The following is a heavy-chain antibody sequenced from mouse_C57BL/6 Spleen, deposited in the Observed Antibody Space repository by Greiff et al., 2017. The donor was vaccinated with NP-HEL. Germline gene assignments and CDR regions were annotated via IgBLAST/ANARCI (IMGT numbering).Heavy chain of an antibody. CDR3: ARDEKTYYGSSACAY. D-gene: IGHD1-1*01. Sequence: EVQLVESGGGLVKPGGSLKLSCAASGFTFSSYAMSWVRQTPEKRLEWVATISDGGSYTYYPDDVKGRFTISRDNAKNNLYLQMSHLKSEDTAMYYCARDEKTYYGSSACAYWGQGTLVTVSA. J-gene: IGHJ3*01. V-gene: IGHV5-4*01. CDR1: GFTFSSYA. CDR2: ISDGGSYT.